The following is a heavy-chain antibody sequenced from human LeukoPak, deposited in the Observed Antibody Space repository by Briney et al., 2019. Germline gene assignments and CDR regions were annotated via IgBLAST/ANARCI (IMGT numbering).Heavy chain of an antibody. D-gene: IGHD4-17*01. CDR3: ARGFRSVTTWGYFDY. V-gene: IGHV3-66*01. CDR1: GFTVSTNY. Sequence: PGGSLRLSCAASGFTVSTNYMSWVRKAPGKGLEWVQLIYSGGGTYYADSVKGRFTISRDNSRNTLSLQMNSLRVDDTAVYYCARGFRSVTTWGYFDYWGQGALVTVSS. CDR2: IYSGGGT. J-gene: IGHJ4*02.